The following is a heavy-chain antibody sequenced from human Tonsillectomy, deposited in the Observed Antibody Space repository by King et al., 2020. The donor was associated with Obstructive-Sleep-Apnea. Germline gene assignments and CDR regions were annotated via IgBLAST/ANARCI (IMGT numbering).Heavy chain of an antibody. D-gene: IGHD6-19*01. CDR2: IRYDGSNK. CDR3: AKGGGEGSGWYYFDY. V-gene: IGHV3-30*02. J-gene: IGHJ4*02. CDR1: GFTFSSYG. Sequence: VQLVESGGGVVQPGGSLRLSCAASGFTFSSYGMHWVRQAPGKGLEWVAFIRYDGSNKYYADSVKGRFTISRDNSKNTLYLQMNSLRAEDTAVYYCAKGGGEGSGWYYFDYWGQGTLVTVSS.